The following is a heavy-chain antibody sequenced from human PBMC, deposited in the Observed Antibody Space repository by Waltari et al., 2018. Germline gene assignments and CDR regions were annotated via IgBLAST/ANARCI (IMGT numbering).Heavy chain of an antibody. V-gene: IGHV3-21*01. CDR1: GFTFSSYT. J-gene: IGHJ4*02. CDR3: ARDQGYYDFVN. D-gene: IGHD3-3*01. Sequence: EVQLVESGGGLVKPGGSLRLSCAASGFTFSSYTMNWVRQAPGKGLEWVSYITSGSSYIYHADSLKGRFTISRDNAKNSLYLQMNSLRAEDTAVYYCARDQGYYDFVNWGQGTLVTVSS. CDR2: ITSGSSYI.